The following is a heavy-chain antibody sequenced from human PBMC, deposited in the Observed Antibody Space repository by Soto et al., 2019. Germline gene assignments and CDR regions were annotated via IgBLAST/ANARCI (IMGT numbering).Heavy chain of an antibody. CDR2: INPSGGST. CDR3: ASLAAAAGHDY. Sequence: ASVKVSCKASGYTFTSYYMHWVRQAPGQGLEWMGIINPSGGSTSYAQKFQGRVTMTGATSTSTVYMELSSLRSEDTAVYYCASLAAAAGHDYWGQGTLVTVSS. J-gene: IGHJ4*02. D-gene: IGHD6-13*01. CDR1: GYTFTSYY. V-gene: IGHV1-46*01.